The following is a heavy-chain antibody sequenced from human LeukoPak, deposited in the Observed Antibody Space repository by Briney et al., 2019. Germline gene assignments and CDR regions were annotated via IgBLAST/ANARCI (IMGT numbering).Heavy chain of an antibody. D-gene: IGHD6-13*01. CDR2: IYYSGST. CDR1: GGSLSSYY. J-gene: IGHJ6*02. Sequence: SETLSLTCTVSGGSLSSYYWSWIRQPPGKGLEWIGYIYYSGSTNYNPSLKSRVTISVDTSKNQFSLKLSSVTAADTAVYYCAREGIAAARTYMDVWGQGTTVTVSS. CDR3: AREGIAAARTYMDV. V-gene: IGHV4-59*01.